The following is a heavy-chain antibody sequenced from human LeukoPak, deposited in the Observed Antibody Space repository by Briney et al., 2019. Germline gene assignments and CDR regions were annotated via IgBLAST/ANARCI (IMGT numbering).Heavy chain of an antibody. Sequence: GGSLRLSCAASGFTVSSNYMSWVRQAPGKGLEWVSVIYSGGSTYYADSVKGRFTISRDNSKNTLYLQMNSLRAEDTAVYYCARATGDRDPDFSDYWGQGTLVTVSS. D-gene: IGHD7-27*01. CDR3: ARATGDRDPDFSDY. CDR2: IYSGGST. CDR1: GFTVSSNY. J-gene: IGHJ4*02. V-gene: IGHV3-53*01.